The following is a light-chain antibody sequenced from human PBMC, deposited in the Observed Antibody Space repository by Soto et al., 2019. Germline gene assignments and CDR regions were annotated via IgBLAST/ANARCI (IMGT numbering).Light chain of an antibody. V-gene: IGKV3-20*01. J-gene: IGKJ3*01. Sequence: EIVLTQSPGTLSLSPGARATLSCRASPSVSSSYLARYQQKPGQAPRLLIYGASSRATGIPDRFSGSGSGTDFTPTISRLEPVDCAVSYCQHYDSSPLFTFGPGTKVYIK. CDR1: PSVSSSY. CDR2: GAS. CDR3: QHYDSSPLFT.